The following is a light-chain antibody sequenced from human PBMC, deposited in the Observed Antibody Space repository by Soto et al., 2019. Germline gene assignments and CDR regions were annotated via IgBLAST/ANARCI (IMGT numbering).Light chain of an antibody. V-gene: IGKV3-20*01. CDR3: QQYGRSPPEFT. J-gene: IGKJ3*01. Sequence: EIVLTQSPGTLSLSAGERATLSCRASQTISSNYLAWYQQKPGQAPRLLIFGASYRATGIPDRFSGSGSGTDFTLTISRLEPEDFAVYYCQQYGRSPPEFTFGPGTKVDFK. CDR2: GAS. CDR1: QTISSNY.